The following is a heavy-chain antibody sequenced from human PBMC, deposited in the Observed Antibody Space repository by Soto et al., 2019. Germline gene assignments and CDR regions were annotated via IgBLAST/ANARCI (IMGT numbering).Heavy chain of an antibody. CDR2: INPNSGVT. CDR3: ARIEWEQPGYDNYDMEV. Sequence: ASVKVSCKASGYSFTGYYMHWVRQAPGQGLEWMGWINPNSGVTNYAQKFQGRVTMTRDTSVSTAYMELGRLKSDDTAVYFCARIEWEQPGYDNYDMEVWGHGTTVTVS. CDR1: GYSFTGYY. V-gene: IGHV1-2*02. D-gene: IGHD1-26*01. J-gene: IGHJ6*02.